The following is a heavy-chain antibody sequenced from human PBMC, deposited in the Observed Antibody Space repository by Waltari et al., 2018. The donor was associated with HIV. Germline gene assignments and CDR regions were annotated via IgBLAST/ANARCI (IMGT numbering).Heavy chain of an antibody. V-gene: IGHV3-48*03. CDR1: GFTLSSYE. CDR2: ISSNGSTT. CDR3: ARDIQDDYGDAGAFDI. D-gene: IGHD4-17*01. Sequence: EVQLVQSGGGLGQPGGSLRLSCAASGFTLSSYEMNWFRQAPGKGLYWVSYISSNGSTTYYADSVKGRFTISKAKNSLYLQMNSLRAEDTAVYYCARDIQDDYGDAGAFDIWGQGTMITVSS. J-gene: IGHJ3*02.